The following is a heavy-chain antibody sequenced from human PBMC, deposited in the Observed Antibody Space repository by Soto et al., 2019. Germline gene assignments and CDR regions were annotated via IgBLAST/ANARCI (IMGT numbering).Heavy chain of an antibody. Sequence: QVQLQESGPGLVKPSGTLSLTCAVSGGSISSSNWWSWVRQPPGKGLEWIGEIYHSGSTNYNPSLKSRVTISVDKSKNQSSLKLSSVAAADTAVYYCARDYMVRGVMRWFDPWGQGTLVTVSS. CDR1: GGSISSSNW. V-gene: IGHV4-4*02. CDR3: ARDYMVRGVMRWFDP. D-gene: IGHD3-10*01. J-gene: IGHJ5*02. CDR2: IYHSGST.